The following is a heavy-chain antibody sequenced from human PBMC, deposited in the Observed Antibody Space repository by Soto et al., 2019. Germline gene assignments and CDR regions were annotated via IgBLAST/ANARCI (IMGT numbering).Heavy chain of an antibody. D-gene: IGHD1-1*01. CDR1: GFTFSSYA. CDR2: ISNDGMNT. CDR3: AKGLRFMEH. Sequence: GGSLRLSCVASGFTFSSYALHWVRQAPGKGLEWVALISNDGMNTFYADSVEGRMTVSRDKAEKTMYLQMNSLTAEDTAVYYCAKGLRFMEHWGQGTVVTVSS. V-gene: IGHV3-30-3*02. J-gene: IGHJ1*01.